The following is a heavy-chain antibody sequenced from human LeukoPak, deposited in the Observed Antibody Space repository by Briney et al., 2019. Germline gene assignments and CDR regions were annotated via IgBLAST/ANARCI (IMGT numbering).Heavy chain of an antibody. J-gene: IGHJ4*02. CDR1: GFNVTTNY. CDR2: IYSGGTT. Sequence: GSLRLSCAASGFNVTTNYMSWVRQAPGKGLEWVSVIYSGGTTYYADSVKGRFTISRDISKNTLSLQMNSLRAEDTAVYYCARGRRDGYNLGYWGQGTLVAVSS. D-gene: IGHD5-24*01. CDR3: ARGRRDGYNLGY. V-gene: IGHV3-53*01.